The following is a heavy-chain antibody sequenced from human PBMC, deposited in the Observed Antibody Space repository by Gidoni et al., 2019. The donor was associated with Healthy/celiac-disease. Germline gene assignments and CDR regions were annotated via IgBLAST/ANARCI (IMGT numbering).Heavy chain of an antibody. CDR3: ARSTRAGNSSGWHGGIGGMDV. Sequence: QVQLVQSGAEVKKPGASVKVSCKASGYTFTGYYMHWVRQAPGQGLEWMGWINPNSGGTNYAQKFQGRVTMTRDTSISTAYMELSRLRSDDTAGYYCARSTRAGNSSGWHGGIGGMDVWGQGTTVTVSS. CDR2: INPNSGGT. CDR1: GYTFTGYY. D-gene: IGHD6-19*01. J-gene: IGHJ6*02. V-gene: IGHV1-2*02.